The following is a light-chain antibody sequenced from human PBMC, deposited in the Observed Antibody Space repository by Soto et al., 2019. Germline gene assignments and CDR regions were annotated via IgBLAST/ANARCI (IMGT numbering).Light chain of an antibody. J-gene: IGKJ4*01. V-gene: IGKV3-15*01. CDR1: QSIRNN. Sequence: EIVMTQSPAILSVSPGDGATLFCRASQSIRNNFLAWYQHKPGQAPGLLIHGASTRATGVPARFSGSASETEFTLTISSLQSEDFAVYYCQQYSAWPLTFGGGTKVEI. CDR2: GAS. CDR3: QQYSAWPLT.